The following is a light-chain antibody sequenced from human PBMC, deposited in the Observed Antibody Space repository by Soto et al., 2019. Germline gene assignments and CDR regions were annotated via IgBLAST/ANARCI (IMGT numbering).Light chain of an antibody. V-gene: IGKV2-28*01. CDR3: KQDLQSLIT. Sequence: TVMTQSPLSLPATPGEAASISCRSSQSLLHSNGYNYLDWYLQKPGQAPQLLIYLGSTRASGVPDRFSGSGSGTDFTLKISRVEAEDVGVYYCKQDLQSLITFGQGTRLEIK. J-gene: IGKJ5*01. CDR2: LGS. CDR1: QSLLHSNGYNY.